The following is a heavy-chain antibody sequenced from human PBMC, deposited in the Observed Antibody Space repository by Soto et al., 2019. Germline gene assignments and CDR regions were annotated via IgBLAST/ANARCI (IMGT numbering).Heavy chain of an antibody. D-gene: IGHD1-1*01. CDR3: ARHRRETGTFAQPLDY. CDR2: ISYGGYT. CDR1: GGSVSSSICY. V-gene: IGHV4-39*01. Sequence: QLQLQESGPGLVKPSETLSLTCHVSGGSVSSSICYWGWVRQPPGQGLEWIGSISYGGYTYYIPSLKSRVTMSVDTSTNQLSLNLNSVTAADTALYFCARHRRETGTFAQPLDYWGQGTLVTVSS. J-gene: IGHJ4*02.